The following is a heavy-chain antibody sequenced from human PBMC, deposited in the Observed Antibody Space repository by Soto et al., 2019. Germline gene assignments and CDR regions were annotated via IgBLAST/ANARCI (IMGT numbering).Heavy chain of an antibody. J-gene: IGHJ6*02. Sequence: QLQLQESGPGLVKPSETLSLTCTVSGGSISSSSYYCGWIRQPPGKVLEWSGSVYYSRSNYYTPSLKSRVTISVDTSKNNASLKLSSVTAADTAVYYCARRSGSSTSPREDFWGQGTTVTVSS. CDR3: ARRSGSSTSPREDF. D-gene: IGHD2-2*01. CDR1: GGSISSSSYY. V-gene: IGHV4-39*01. CDR2: VYYSRSN.